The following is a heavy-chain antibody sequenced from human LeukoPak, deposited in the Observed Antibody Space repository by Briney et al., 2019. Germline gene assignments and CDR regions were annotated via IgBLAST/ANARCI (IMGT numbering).Heavy chain of an antibody. J-gene: IGHJ4*02. Sequence: SVKVSCKASGGTFSSYAISWVRQAPGQGLEWKGWIIPIFGTANYAQKFQGRVTITADESTSTAYMELSSLRSEDTAVYYCARDLRSGIAVAGFDYWGQGTLVTVSS. CDR1: GGTFSSYA. CDR2: IIPIFGTA. D-gene: IGHD6-19*01. V-gene: IGHV1-69*01. CDR3: ARDLRSGIAVAGFDY.